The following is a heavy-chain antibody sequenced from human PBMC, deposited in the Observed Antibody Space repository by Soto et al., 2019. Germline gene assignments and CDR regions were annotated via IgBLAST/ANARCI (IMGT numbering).Heavy chain of an antibody. CDR2: INPNSGVT. V-gene: IGHV1-2*04. D-gene: IGHD5-12*01. CDR3: ARESGGATATLDYYYFYMDV. CDR1: GYTFTSYY. J-gene: IGHJ6*03. Sequence: ASVKVSCKASGYTFTSYYMHWVRQAPGQGPEWMGWINPNSGVTKYAQKFQGWVTMTRDTSIRTVYMQLSRLRSDDTAVYYCARESGGATATLDYYYFYMDVWGTGTTVTVSS.